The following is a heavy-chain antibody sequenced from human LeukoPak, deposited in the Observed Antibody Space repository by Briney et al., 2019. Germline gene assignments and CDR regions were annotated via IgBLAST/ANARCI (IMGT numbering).Heavy chain of an antibody. CDR3: AKGICSGGSCSSDY. J-gene: IGHJ4*02. D-gene: IGHD2-15*01. CDR1: GFTFTTYG. CDR2: IYYDGSNK. Sequence: PGRSLRLSCAASGFTFTTYGMHWVRQAPGKGLEWVAVIYYDGSNKFYADSVKGRFTISRDNSKNTLYLQMNSLRAEDTAVYYCAKGICSGGSCSSDYWGQATLVTVSS. V-gene: IGHV3-33*06.